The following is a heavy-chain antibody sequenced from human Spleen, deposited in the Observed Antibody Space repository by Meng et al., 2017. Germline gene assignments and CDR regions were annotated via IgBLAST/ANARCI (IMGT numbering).Heavy chain of an antibody. J-gene: IGHJ4*02. CDR3: AKNRDFFVVGPTILDH. D-gene: IGHD1-26*01. V-gene: IGHV3-23*01. CDR2: MSGSGDKT. Sequence: GGSLRLSCVAPGFTFSSYAMTWVRQAPGKGLEWVSGMSGSGDKTYYADSVKGRFTISRDNSWNTMYLQMNSLRVEDTALYYCAKNRDFFVVGPTILDHWGLGTLVTVSS. CDR1: GFTFSSYA.